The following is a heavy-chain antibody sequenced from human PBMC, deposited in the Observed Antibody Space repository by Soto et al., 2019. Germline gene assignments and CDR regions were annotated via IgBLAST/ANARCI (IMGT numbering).Heavy chain of an antibody. CDR2: LGFDGGGL. CDR3: AREPVGPDYAMDV. CDR1: GFAFMSYG. V-gene: IGHV3-33*01. Sequence: GGSLSLSCAASGFAFMSYGMHWVRQTPGKGLEWVAVLGFDGGGLYYADSVKGRFTISRDNSKNTLDLQMDSLRVEDTALYYCAREPVGPDYAMDVWGQGTMVTVSS. J-gene: IGHJ6*02. D-gene: IGHD1-26*01.